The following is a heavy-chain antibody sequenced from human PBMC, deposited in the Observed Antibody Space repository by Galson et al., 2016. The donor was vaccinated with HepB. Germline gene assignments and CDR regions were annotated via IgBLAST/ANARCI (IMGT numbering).Heavy chain of an antibody. D-gene: IGHD2-2*01. Sequence: SLRLSCAASGFTFSDYYMSWIRQAPGKRLEWVSYISSSGSTIYYADSVKGRFTIPRDNAKNSPYLQMNSLRAEDTAVYYCARTDIVVVPPATYYYYGMDVWGKGTTVTVSS. J-gene: IGHJ6*04. V-gene: IGHV3-11*01. CDR2: ISSSGSTI. CDR3: ARTDIVVVPPATYYYYGMDV. CDR1: GFTFSDYY.